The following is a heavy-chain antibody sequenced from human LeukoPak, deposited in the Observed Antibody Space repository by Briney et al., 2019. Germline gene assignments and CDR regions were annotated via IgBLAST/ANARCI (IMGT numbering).Heavy chain of an antibody. CDR2: IYYSGST. CDR3: ATYDFGIGFDY. V-gene: IGHV4-59*11. D-gene: IGHD3/OR15-3a*01. CDR1: GGSISSHY. Sequence: SETLSLTCTVSGGSISSHYWSWIRQPPGKGLEWNGYIYYSGSTNYNPSLKSRVTISVDTSKNQFSLKLSSVTAADTAVYYCATYDFGIGFDYWGQGTLVTVSS. J-gene: IGHJ4*02.